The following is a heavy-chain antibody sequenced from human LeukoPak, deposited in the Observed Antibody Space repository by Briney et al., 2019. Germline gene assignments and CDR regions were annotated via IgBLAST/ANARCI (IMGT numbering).Heavy chain of an antibody. CDR3: ARERGGYEAVAGTGYFDY. V-gene: IGHV3-66*01. CDR1: GFTVSSNY. CDR2: IYSGGST. D-gene: IGHD6-19*01. Sequence: GGSLRLSCAASGFTVSSNYMSWVRQAPGKGLEWVSVIYSGGSTYYADSVKGGFTISRGNSKNTLYLQMNSLRAEDTAVYYCARERGGYEAVAGTGYFDYWGQGTLVTVSS. J-gene: IGHJ4*02.